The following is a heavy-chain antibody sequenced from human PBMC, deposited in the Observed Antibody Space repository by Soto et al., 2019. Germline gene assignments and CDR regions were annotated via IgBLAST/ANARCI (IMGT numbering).Heavy chain of an antibody. D-gene: IGHD1-1*01. Sequence: QVVLQESGPGVVKPSGTLSLTCNASGASLSGCYWSWIRQPTGKVLEWIARICATWSTDYNHSVKSQITRSVDMSKKQFSRTLRSVTAADTAINYCVRDGTKNLRDRCDPWGRGILVTVSS. J-gene: IGHJ5*02. V-gene: IGHV4-4*07. CDR2: ICATWST. CDR3: VRDGTKNLRDRCDP. CDR1: GASLSGCY.